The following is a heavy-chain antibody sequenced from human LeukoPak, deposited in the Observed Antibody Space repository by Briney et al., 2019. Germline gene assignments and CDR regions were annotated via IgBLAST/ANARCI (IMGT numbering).Heavy chain of an antibody. J-gene: IGHJ3*02. CDR3: AREWSSASWYAHAFDI. CDR1: GFTFSNYE. Sequence: GGSLRLSCAASGFTFSNYEMNWVRQAPGKGLEWVSYISSGGSAIHYADSVKGRFTISRDNAKNSLYLQMKSLRVEDTAVYYCAREWSSASWYAHAFDIWGQGKVVTVSS. CDR2: ISSGGSAI. V-gene: IGHV3-48*03. D-gene: IGHD6-13*01.